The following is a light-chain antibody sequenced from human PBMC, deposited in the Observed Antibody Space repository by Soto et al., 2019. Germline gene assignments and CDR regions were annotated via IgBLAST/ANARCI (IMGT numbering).Light chain of an antibody. CDR1: QSISTW. J-gene: IGKJ1*01. CDR2: DAS. CDR3: QQYNIQWT. Sequence: DIQMTQSPSTLSASVGDRVTMTCRASQSISTWLAWYQQRPGKAPKLLIYDASSLESGVPSRFSGSGSGTEFTLTISSLQPDDYATYYCQQYNIQWTFGQGTKVDI. V-gene: IGKV1-5*01.